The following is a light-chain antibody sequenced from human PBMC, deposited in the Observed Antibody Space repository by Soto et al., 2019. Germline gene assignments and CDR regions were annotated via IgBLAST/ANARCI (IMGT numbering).Light chain of an antibody. Sequence: SVLTQPPSVSGAPGQRVTISCTGSSSNIGAGYDVHWYQQLPGTAPKLLIYGNSNLPSRVPDRFSGSKSGTSASLAITGLQAEDEPDYYCQSYDSSLSGSIFGGGTTLTVL. CDR3: QSYDSSLSGSI. CDR2: GNS. V-gene: IGLV1-40*01. CDR1: SSNIGAGYD. J-gene: IGLJ2*01.